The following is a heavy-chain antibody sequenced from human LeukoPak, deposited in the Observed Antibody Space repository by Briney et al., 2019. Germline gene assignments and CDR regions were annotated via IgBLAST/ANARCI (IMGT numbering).Heavy chain of an antibody. V-gene: IGHV3-30-3*01. Sequence: GALRLSCAASGFTFSSYAMHWVRQAPGKGLEWVAVISYDGSNKYYADSVKGRFTISRDNSKNTLYLQMNSLRAEDTAVYYCARDTEAVAGVFYYYYGMDVWGQGTTVTVSS. CDR2: ISYDGSNK. CDR1: GFTFSSYA. D-gene: IGHD6-19*01. J-gene: IGHJ6*02. CDR3: ARDTEAVAGVFYYYYGMDV.